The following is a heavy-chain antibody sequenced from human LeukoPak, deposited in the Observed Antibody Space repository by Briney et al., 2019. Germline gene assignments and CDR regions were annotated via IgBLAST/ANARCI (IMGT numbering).Heavy chain of an antibody. CDR2: ISAYNGNT. CDR1: GYTFIQYG. D-gene: IGHD6-13*01. V-gene: IGHV1-18*01. J-gene: IGHJ6*03. Sequence: ASVKVSCKASGYTFIQYGLRWVRQAPGQGLAWMEWISAYNGNTNNAQNGQGSVTMTTDTSTSTAYMELRSLRSDDTAVYYCARSGGSSWSGRYYQDYYMDVWGKGTTVTVSS. CDR3: ARSGGSSWSGRYYQDYYMDV.